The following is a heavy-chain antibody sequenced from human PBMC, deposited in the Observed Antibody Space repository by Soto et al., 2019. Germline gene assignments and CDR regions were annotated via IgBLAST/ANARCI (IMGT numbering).Heavy chain of an antibody. Sequence: QEQLVQSGAEVKKPGASVKVSCKTSGYTFTDYDINWVRQATGQGLEWIGWMNPNSGETGYGQKFQGRVTMTRSASLSTAYLEVSSLRSEDTAVYYCARVAVAARPRWYNWFDPWGQGTLVTVSS. CDR2: MNPNSGET. CDR1: GYTFTDYD. V-gene: IGHV1-8*01. CDR3: ARVAVAARPRWYNWFDP. J-gene: IGHJ5*02. D-gene: IGHD2-15*01.